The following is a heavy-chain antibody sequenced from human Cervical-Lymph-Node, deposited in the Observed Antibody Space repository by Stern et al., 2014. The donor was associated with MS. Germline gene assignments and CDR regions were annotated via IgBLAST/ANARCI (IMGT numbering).Heavy chain of an antibody. V-gene: IGHV5-51*01. D-gene: IGHD6-19*01. CDR2: IYPGDSDT. CDR3: ARSQGIAVAGYYYYGTDV. J-gene: IGHJ6*02. CDR1: GYSFTSYW. Sequence: EVQLVQSGAEVKKPGESLKISCKGSGYSFTSYWIGWVRQMPGKGLEGMGIIYPGDSDTRYSPSFQGQVTISADKSISTAYLQWSSLKASDTAMYYCARSQGIAVAGYYYYGTDVWGQGTTVTVSS.